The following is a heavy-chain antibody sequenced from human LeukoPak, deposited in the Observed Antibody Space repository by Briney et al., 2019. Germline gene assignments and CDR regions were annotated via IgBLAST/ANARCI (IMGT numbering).Heavy chain of an antibody. J-gene: IGHJ4*02. D-gene: IGHD5-18*01. Sequence: SETLSLTCAVYGGSFSGYYWSWIRQPQGKGLEWIGEINHSGSTNYNLSLKSRVTISVDTSKNQLSLKLSSVTAADTAVYYCARGGKYSYGATDYWGQGTLVTVSS. CDR3: ARGGKYSYGATDY. CDR1: GGSFSGYY. CDR2: INHSGST. V-gene: IGHV4-34*01.